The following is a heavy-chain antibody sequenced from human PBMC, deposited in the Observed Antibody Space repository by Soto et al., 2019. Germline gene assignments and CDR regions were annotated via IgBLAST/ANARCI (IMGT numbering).Heavy chain of an antibody. D-gene: IGHD6-13*01. J-gene: IGHJ6*02. Sequence: GESLKISCQGSGYSFTSYWIGWVRQMPGKGLECMGIIYPGDSVTRYSPSFQGQVTISADKSISTAYLQWSSLKASDTAMYYCARTAAAGKYYNGMDVWGQGTTVTVSS. CDR1: GYSFTSYW. CDR2: IYPGDSVT. CDR3: ARTAAAGKYYNGMDV. V-gene: IGHV5-51*01.